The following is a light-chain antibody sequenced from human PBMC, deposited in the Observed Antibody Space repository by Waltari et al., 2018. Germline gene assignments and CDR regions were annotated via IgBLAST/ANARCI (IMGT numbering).Light chain of an antibody. Sequence: EIVMTQSPVTLSVSPGERATLSCRASQSVSRNLVWYQHKHGQAPRLVIYGASTRATGIPDRVSGSWSGTEFTLTISSLQSEDFAVYYCQQSNNWPAITFGQGTRLEIK. CDR3: QQSNNWPAIT. CDR1: QSVSRN. CDR2: GAS. V-gene: IGKV3D-15*01. J-gene: IGKJ5*01.